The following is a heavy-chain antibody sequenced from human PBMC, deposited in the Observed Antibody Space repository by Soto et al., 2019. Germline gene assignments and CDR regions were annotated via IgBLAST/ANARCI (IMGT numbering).Heavy chain of an antibody. CDR3: AKDQASGQGSFDS. CDR1: GFTFNIYG. V-gene: IGHV3-30*18. CDR2: ISYDGSNQ. Sequence: VKLVESGGGVVQPGGXLXLSCAASGFTFNIYGMHWVRQAPDKGLEWVALISYDGSNQYYADSVKGRFTISRDNSKNTLFLQMNSLRADDTAVYYCAKDQASGQGSFDSWGQGTLVTVSS. J-gene: IGHJ4*02.